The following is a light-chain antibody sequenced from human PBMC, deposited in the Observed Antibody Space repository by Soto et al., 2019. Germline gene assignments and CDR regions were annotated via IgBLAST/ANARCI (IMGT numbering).Light chain of an antibody. Sequence: DIQMTQSSSSLSASVGDRVTITCRASQSISTYLNWYQQKPGKAPKVLIYDASSLQSGVPSRFSGSGSGTDFTLTINSLQPEDFATYYCQQSYSAPIYTFGQGTKLEIK. CDR1: QSISTY. CDR3: QQSYSAPIYT. V-gene: IGKV1-39*01. J-gene: IGKJ2*01. CDR2: DAS.